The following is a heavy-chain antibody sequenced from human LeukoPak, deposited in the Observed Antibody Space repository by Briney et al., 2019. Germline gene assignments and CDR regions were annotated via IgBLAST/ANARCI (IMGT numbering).Heavy chain of an antibody. CDR2: IFPSGGEI. D-gene: IGHD2-8*02. CDR3: ATYRQVLLPFES. J-gene: IGHJ4*02. CDR1: GFTFITFA. Sequence: GGSLRLSCAASGFTFITFAMIWVRQPPGKGLEWVSSIFPSGGEIHYADSVRGRFTISRDNFKSTLSLQMNSLRAEDTAIYYCATYRQVLLPFESWGQGTLVTVSS. V-gene: IGHV3-23*01.